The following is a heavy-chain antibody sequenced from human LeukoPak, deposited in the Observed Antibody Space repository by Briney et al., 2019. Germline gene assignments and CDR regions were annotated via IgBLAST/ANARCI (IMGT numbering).Heavy chain of an antibody. CDR2: IIPIFGKA. J-gene: IGHJ4*02. D-gene: IGHD3-10*01. CDR3: ARDAHYGSGSSFDY. CDR1: GGTFINYA. V-gene: IGHV1-69*01. Sequence: AASVTVSFKGSGGTFINYAVSWVRQGPGQGLEKGGEIIPIFGKANYTQKFQGRVTITADESTSTPYLDLSSLISDATAVYYCARDAHYGSGSSFDYWGQGTLVTVSS.